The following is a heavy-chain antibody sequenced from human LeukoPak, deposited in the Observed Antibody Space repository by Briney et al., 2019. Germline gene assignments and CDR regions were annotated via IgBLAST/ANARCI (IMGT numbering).Heavy chain of an antibody. Sequence: PGGSLRLSCTASGFSFSSFAMSWVRQAPGKGLEWVSTISGSGGSTYYADSVKGRFTTSRDNSKNTLYLQMSSLRADDSAVYYCAKAYDSSGYYYDYFDYWGQGTLVTVSS. J-gene: IGHJ4*02. CDR2: ISGSGGST. CDR1: GFSFSSFA. CDR3: AKAYDSSGYYYDYFDY. V-gene: IGHV3-23*01. D-gene: IGHD3-22*01.